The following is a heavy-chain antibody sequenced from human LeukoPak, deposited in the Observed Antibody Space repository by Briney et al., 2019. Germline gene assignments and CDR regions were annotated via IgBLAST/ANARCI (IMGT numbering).Heavy chain of an antibody. J-gene: IGHJ4*02. CDR1: GYTFTGYY. V-gene: IGHV1-2*02. D-gene: IGHD6-19*01. CDR3: ASMQWLVHGYDY. CDR2: INPNSGGT. Sequence: ASVKVSCTASGYTFTGYYMHWVRQAPGQGLEWMGWINPNSGGTNYAQKFQGRVTMTRDTSISTAYMELSRLRSDDTAVYYCASMQWLVHGYDYWGQGTLVTVSS.